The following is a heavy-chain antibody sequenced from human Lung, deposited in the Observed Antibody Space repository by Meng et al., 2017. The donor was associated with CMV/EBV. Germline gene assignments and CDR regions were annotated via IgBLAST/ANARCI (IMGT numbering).Heavy chain of an antibody. CDR3: ARGGPVAGKNWFDR. D-gene: IGHD6-19*01. CDR1: GLTFSSHP. V-gene: IGHV3-23*01. Sequence: SXVASGLTFSSHPMTWVRQAPGKGLEWVSSISGSGGSTYSADSVQGRFTISRDNSKNTLYLQMSALRDEDTALYYCARGGPVAGKNWFDRWGQGTXVPVAS. J-gene: IGHJ5*02. CDR2: ISGSGGST.